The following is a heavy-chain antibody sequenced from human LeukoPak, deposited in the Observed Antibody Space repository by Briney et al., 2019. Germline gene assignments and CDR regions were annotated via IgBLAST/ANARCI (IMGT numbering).Heavy chain of an antibody. CDR2: ISSSSDTI. V-gene: IGHV3-48*02. J-gene: IGHJ5*02. CDR3: ASFGRSGYVFDP. Sequence: PGGSLRLSCAASGFTFSGYSMNWVRQAPGKGLEWISYISSSSDTIYFADSVKGRFTISRDNAKNSLYLQMNSLRDEDTAVYYCASFGRSGYVFDPWGKGPRVPVS. D-gene: IGHD6-13*01. CDR1: GFTFSGYS.